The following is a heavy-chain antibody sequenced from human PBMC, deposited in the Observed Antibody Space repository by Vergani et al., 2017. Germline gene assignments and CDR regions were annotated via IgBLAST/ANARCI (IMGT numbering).Heavy chain of an antibody. CDR2: ISSSSSYI. V-gene: IGHV3-21*01. Sequence: EVQLVESGGGLVKPGGSLRLSCAASGFTFSSYSMNWVRQAPGKGLEWVSSISSSSSYIYYADSVTGRFTISRDNAKNSLYLQMNSLRAEDTAVYYCAREGLFGYDILTGYPTRGGQGTLVTVSS. CDR3: AREGLFGYDILTGYPTR. J-gene: IGHJ4*02. CDR1: GFTFSSYS. D-gene: IGHD3-9*01.